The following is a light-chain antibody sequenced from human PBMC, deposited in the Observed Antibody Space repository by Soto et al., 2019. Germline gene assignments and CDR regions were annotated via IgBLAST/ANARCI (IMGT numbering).Light chain of an antibody. V-gene: IGLV2-14*03. CDR3: TSWTTSTTMI. CDR1: RSDIGAYNF. J-gene: IGLJ2*01. Sequence: QSVLTQPASVSGSPGQSITISCTGTRSDIGAYNFVSLYQQHPGEVPKLMLYDVNVRPSGVSNRFSGSKSGNTASLTISGLQAEDEADYYCTSWTTSTTMIFGGGTKVTV. CDR2: DVN.